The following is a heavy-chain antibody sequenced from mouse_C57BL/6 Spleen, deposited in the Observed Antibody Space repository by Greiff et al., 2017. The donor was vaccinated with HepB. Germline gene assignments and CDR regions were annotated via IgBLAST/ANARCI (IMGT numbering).Heavy chain of an antibody. CDR3: ARDYGKEFAY. V-gene: IGHV5-17*01. D-gene: IGHD2-1*01. CDR1: GFTFSDYG. CDR2: ISSGSSTI. J-gene: IGHJ3*01. Sequence: EVKLMESGGGLVKPGGSLKLSCAASGFTFSDYGMHWVRQAPEKGQEWVAYISSGSSTIYYADTVKGRFTISRDNAKNTLFLQMTSLRSEDTAMYYCARDYGKEFAYWGQGTLVTVSA.